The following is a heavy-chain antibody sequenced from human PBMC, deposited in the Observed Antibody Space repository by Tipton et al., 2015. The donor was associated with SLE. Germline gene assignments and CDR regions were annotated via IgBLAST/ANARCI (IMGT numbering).Heavy chain of an antibody. J-gene: IGHJ4*02. CDR2: IYYSGST. CDR3: ARVGPGYYFDY. V-gene: IGHV4-59*01. CDR1: GGSISSYY. Sequence: LRLSCTVSGGSISSYYWSWIRQPPGKGLEWIGYIYYSGSTNYNPSLKSRVTISVDTSKNQFSLKLSSVTAADTAVYYCARVGPGYYFDYWGQGTLVTVSS.